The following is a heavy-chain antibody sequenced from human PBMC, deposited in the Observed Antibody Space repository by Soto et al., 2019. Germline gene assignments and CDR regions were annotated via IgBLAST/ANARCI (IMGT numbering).Heavy chain of an antibody. Sequence: PSETLSLTCGVYGGSFSGYQRTWIRQSPGQGLEWIGEINHSGTTKYDPSLESRINLSVDTSKKQFSLKMFSVTAADTAIYYCARGWRFDPWGQGTQVT. CDR3: ARGWRFDP. V-gene: IGHV4-34*01. CDR1: GGSFSGYQ. J-gene: IGHJ5*02. D-gene: IGHD1-1*01. CDR2: INHSGTT.